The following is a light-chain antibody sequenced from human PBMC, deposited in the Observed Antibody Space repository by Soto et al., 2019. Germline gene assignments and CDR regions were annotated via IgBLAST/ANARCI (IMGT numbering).Light chain of an antibody. CDR2: RND. CDR3: VAWDDSLSGGV. CDR1: RSNIGNNY. V-gene: IGLV1-47*01. J-gene: IGLJ7*01. Sequence: QPVLTQPPTASGTPGQRVTISCSGSRSNIGNNYVYWYQQVPGTAPKLLIYRNDQRPSGVPDRFSGSKSGTSASLAISGLRSEDEADYYCVAWDDSLSGGVFGGGTQLTVL.